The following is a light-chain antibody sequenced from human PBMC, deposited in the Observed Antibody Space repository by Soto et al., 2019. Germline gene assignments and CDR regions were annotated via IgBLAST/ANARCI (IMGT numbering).Light chain of an antibody. CDR2: KAS. J-gene: IGKJ1*01. V-gene: IGKV1-5*03. CDR3: QQYNSYSRT. Sequence: DIQMTQSPSTLSASVGDRVTITCRASQSISSWLAWYQQKPGKAPKLLIYKASSLESGVPSRFSGSGSGTXXXXXISSLQPDDFATYYGQQYNSYSRTVGQGTKVEIK. CDR1: QSISSW.